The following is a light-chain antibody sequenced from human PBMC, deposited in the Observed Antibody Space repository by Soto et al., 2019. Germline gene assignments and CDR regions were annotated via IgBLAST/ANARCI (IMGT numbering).Light chain of an antibody. V-gene: IGLV3-1*01. Sequence: SYELTQPPSLSVSPGQTASITCAGDKLGDKYASWYQQKPGQSPVLVIYQDNKRPSGIPERFSGSNSGNTATLTISGTQGIDEADNYCQALDSSTVVFGGGTKLTVL. CDR1: KLGDKY. CDR3: QALDSSTVV. J-gene: IGLJ3*02. CDR2: QDN.